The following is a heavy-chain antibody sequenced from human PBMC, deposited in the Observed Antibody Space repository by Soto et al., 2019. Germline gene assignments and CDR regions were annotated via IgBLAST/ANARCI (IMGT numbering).Heavy chain of an antibody. J-gene: IGHJ6*02. CDR1: GGSISSGGYY. CDR3: AASCVACGGFNYYGMDV. Sequence: QVQLQESGPGLVKPSQTLSLTCTVSGGSISSGGYYWYWIRQHPGKGLEWIGYIYYSGTTYYNPSPQSRVTLSADSSKNHLSLQLSSVTAADTAVYYCAASCVACGGFNYYGMDVWGQGTTVTVSS. D-gene: IGHD2-21*01. CDR2: IYYSGTT. V-gene: IGHV4-31*03.